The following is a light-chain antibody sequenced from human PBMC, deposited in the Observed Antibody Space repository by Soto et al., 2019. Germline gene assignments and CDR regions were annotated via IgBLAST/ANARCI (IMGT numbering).Light chain of an antibody. J-gene: IGKJ1*01. CDR1: QSLNARY. CDR3: QQFHISRR. Sequence: EIVLTQSPGTLSLSPGERATLSCRASQSLNARYLAWYQVKPGQAPRLLFYGASSRATGIPDRFIGSGSGTDFTLTITGLEPEDFAVYYCQQFHISRRFGQGTKVEIK. V-gene: IGKV3-20*01. CDR2: GAS.